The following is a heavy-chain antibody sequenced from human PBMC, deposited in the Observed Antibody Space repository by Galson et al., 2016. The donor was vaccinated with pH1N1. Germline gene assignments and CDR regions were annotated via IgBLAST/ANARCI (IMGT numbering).Heavy chain of an antibody. CDR2: ISAYDGHT. D-gene: IGHD3-10*01. J-gene: IGHJ3*02. Sequence: SVKVSCKASGYTFINYGIAWVRQAPGQGPEWMGWISAYDGHTDNAQNFQGRVAMTIDTSTSTANMELRSLRSDDTAVYYCARDRGVLDIWGQGTRVTVSS. CDR3: ARDRGVLDI. CDR1: GYTFINYG. V-gene: IGHV1-18*01.